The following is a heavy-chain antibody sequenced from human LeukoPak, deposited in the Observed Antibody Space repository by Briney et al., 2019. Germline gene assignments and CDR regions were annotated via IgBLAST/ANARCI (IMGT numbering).Heavy chain of an antibody. CDR3: ARDAYYDSSGYYGHDAFDI. CDR2: ISSSGSTI. CDR1: GFTFSDYY. V-gene: IGHV3-11*04. Sequence: PGGSLRLSCAASGFTFSDYYMSWIRQAPGKGLEWVSYISSSGSTIYYADSVKGRFTISRDNAKNSLYLQMNSLRAEDTAVYYCARDAYYDSSGYYGHDAFDIWGQGTMVTVSS. J-gene: IGHJ3*02. D-gene: IGHD3-22*01.